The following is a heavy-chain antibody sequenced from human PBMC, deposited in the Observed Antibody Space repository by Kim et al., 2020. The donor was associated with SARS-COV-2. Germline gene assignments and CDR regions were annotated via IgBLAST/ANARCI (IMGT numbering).Heavy chain of an antibody. V-gene: IGHV4-39*07. Sequence: PPLTSRVTLSVDTSKNQFSLKLSSVTAADTAVYYCARASGYGSGGYYFDYWGQGTLVTVSS. CDR3: ARASGYGSGGYYFDY. D-gene: IGHD3-10*01. J-gene: IGHJ4*02.